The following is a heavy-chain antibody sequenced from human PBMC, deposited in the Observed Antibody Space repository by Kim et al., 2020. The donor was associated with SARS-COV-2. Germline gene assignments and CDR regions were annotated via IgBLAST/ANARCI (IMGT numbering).Heavy chain of an antibody. J-gene: IGHJ4*02. V-gene: IGHV4-39*01. Sequence: SETLSLTCTVSGGSISSSSYYWGWIRQPPGKGLEWIGSIYYSGSTYYNPSLKSRVTISVDTSKNQFSLKLSSVTAADTAVYYCARKVIAAALDYWGQGTLVTVSS. CDR2: IYYSGST. D-gene: IGHD6-13*01. CDR1: GGSISSSSYY. CDR3: ARKVIAAALDY.